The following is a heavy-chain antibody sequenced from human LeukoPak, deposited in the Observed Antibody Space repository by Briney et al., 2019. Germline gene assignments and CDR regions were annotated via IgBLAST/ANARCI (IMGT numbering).Heavy chain of an antibody. CDR2: ISYSETT. J-gene: IGHJ3*02. Sequence: ASETLSLTCTVPGGSIRSSYWSWIRQPPGKGLEYIGYISYSETTSYNPSLKSRVTISVDTSTNQFSLKLTSVTAADTAVYYCARDKGLPQAFDIWGQGTMVTVSS. V-gene: IGHV4-59*01. CDR3: ARDKGLPQAFDI. D-gene: IGHD5/OR15-5a*01. CDR1: GGSIRSSY.